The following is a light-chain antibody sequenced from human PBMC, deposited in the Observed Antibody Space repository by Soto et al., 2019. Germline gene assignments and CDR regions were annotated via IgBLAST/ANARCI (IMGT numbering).Light chain of an antibody. CDR3: QHYCTSGVT. CDR1: QSVSGRY. V-gene: IGKV3-20*01. Sequence: MLFRQSPGTLSLSPGEGATLSCTASQSVSGRYLDWYQHKRGQAPRLVIYGAFKRDAGIPDRFSCTGSDTDFTLIISRLEPDDFAVYYCQHYCTSGVTFGGGTRVEIK. J-gene: IGKJ4*01. CDR2: GAF.